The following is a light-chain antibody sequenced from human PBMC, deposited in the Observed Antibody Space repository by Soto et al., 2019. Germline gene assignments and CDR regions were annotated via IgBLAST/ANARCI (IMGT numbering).Light chain of an antibody. V-gene: IGKV1-33*01. Sequence: DLQMTQSPSSLSASVGDRVTITCQASRDIGKYLNWFQEKPGKAPKLLIYDASNLQTGDPSRFRGSGSGRDFAFTISSLQPEDFATYYCQRYDSPPPTFGQGTRLEI. CDR3: QRYDSPPPT. CDR2: DAS. CDR1: RDIGKY. J-gene: IGKJ5*01.